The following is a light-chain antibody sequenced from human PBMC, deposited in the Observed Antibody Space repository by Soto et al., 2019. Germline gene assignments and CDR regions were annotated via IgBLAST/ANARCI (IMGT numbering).Light chain of an antibody. CDR2: YDD. CDR3: AVWNDSLNGVV. V-gene: IGLV1-36*01. Sequence: QSVLTQPPSVSEAPGQRVTISCSGSSSNVGNNAVNWYQQLPGKAPKLLIYYDDLLPSAVADGFSGSNSGTSASLAISGLQYDDEADDYCAVWNDSLNGVVFGGGTKLTVL. CDR1: SSNVGNNA. J-gene: IGLJ2*01.